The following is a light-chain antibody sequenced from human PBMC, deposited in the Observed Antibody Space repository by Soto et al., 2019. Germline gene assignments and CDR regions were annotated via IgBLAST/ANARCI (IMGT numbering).Light chain of an antibody. J-gene: IGKJ5*01. Sequence: EIVMTQSPGTLSVSPGERATLSCRASQRLSASDIAWYQQKPGQAPKFLIYGVSSRATGIPDRFSGSGSGTDFTLTISRLEPEDFAVYHCQQYGSSPLITFGQGTRLEIK. V-gene: IGKV3-20*01. CDR1: QRLSASD. CDR3: QQYGSSPLIT. CDR2: GVS.